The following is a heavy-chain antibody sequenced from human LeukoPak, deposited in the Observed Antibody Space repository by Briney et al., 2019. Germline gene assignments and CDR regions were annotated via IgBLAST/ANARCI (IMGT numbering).Heavy chain of an antibody. CDR1: GFTFSSYS. Sequence: GGSLRLSCAASGFTFSSYSMNWVRQAPGKGLEWVSSISSSSSYIYYADSVKGRFTISRDNAKNSLYLQMNSLRAEDTAVYYCARDLCIVVASGWFDPWGQGTLVTVSS. V-gene: IGHV3-21*01. CDR2: ISSSSSYI. CDR3: ARDLCIVVASGWFDP. J-gene: IGHJ5*02. D-gene: IGHD2-2*01.